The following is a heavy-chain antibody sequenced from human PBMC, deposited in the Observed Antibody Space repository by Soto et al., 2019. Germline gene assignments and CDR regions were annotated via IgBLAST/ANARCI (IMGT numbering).Heavy chain of an antibody. V-gene: IGHV2-70*04. Sequence: GPTLVNPTQTLTLTCTFSGFSLSTSGMRVSWIRQPPGKALEWLARIDWDDDKFYSTSLRTRLTISKDTSKNQVVLTMTNMDPVDTATYYCARTSDVLGDAFDIWGQGTMVTVSS. CDR3: ARTSDVLGDAFDI. CDR1: GFSLSTSGMR. D-gene: IGHD3-16*01. CDR2: IDWDDDK. J-gene: IGHJ3*02.